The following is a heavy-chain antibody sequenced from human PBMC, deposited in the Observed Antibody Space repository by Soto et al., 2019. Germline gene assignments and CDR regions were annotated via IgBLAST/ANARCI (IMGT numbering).Heavy chain of an antibody. CDR2: ISFDGSTK. Sequence: QVQLVESGGGVVQPGRSLRLSCAASGFTFSKFGMHWVRQAPGKGLEWLAVISFDGSTKYHADSVKGRFTVSRDNSKNTLYLQMNSLRADDTAVYHCASHATKEYYYDRREIGSPFDYWGQGTLVTVSS. D-gene: IGHD3-22*01. J-gene: IGHJ4*02. V-gene: IGHV3-33*05. CDR3: ASHATKEYYYDRREIGSPFDY. CDR1: GFTFSKFG.